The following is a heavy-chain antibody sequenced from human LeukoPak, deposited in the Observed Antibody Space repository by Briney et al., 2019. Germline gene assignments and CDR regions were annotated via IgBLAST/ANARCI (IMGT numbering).Heavy chain of an antibody. Sequence: SEALSLTCSVSGGSISSSGYYWNWIRQPPGKGLEWVGSIYYSGTTYYNSSLKSRVTISEDTSKNRFSLMLTSVTAADTAVYYCARQVSDYFYYYIDVWGEGTTVIVSS. CDR3: ARQVSDYFYYYIDV. V-gene: IGHV4-39*01. J-gene: IGHJ6*03. CDR1: GGSISSSGYY. CDR2: IYYSGTT.